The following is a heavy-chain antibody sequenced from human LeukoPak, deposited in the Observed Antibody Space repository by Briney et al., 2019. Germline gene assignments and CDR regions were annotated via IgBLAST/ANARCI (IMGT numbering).Heavy chain of an antibody. CDR2: IRYDGSNK. CDR3: AKVRSYQLPIDY. V-gene: IGHV3-30*02. Sequence: GGSLRLSCAASGFTFSSYAMHWVRQAPGKGLEWVAFIRYDGSNKYYADSVKGRFTISRDNSKNTLYLQMNSLRAEDTAVYYCAKVRSYQLPIDYWGQGTLVTVSS. D-gene: IGHD2-2*01. CDR1: GFTFSSYA. J-gene: IGHJ4*02.